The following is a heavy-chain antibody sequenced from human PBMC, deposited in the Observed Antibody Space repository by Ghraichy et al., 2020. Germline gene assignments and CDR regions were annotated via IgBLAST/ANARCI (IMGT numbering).Heavy chain of an antibody. D-gene: IGHD2-15*01. CDR3: GRDHCSGGSCYSGDY. V-gene: IGHV3-21*01. CDR2: ISSSSSNI. J-gene: IGHJ4*02. Sequence: GESLNISCAASGFTFSNYYMNWVRQAPGKGLEWVSSISSSSSNIYYADSVKGRFTISRDNVKNSLYLQMNSLRAEDTAVYYCGRDHCSGGSCYSGDYWGQGTLVTVSS. CDR1: GFTFSNYY.